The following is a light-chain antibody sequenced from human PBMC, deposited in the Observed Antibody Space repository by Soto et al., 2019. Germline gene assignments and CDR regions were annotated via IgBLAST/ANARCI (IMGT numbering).Light chain of an antibody. V-gene: IGLV1-40*01. CDR3: QSYDSSLSGSG. CDR1: SSNIGAGYD. Sequence: QSVLSQPPSVSGAPGPRVTISCTGSSSNIGAGYDVHWYQQLPGTAPKLLIYGNSNRPSGVPDRFSGSKSGTSASLAITGLQAEDEADYYCQSYDSSLSGSGFGGGTKRTVL. CDR2: GNS. J-gene: IGLJ2*01.